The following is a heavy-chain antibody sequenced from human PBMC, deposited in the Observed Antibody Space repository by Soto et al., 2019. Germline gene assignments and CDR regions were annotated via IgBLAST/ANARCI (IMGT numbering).Heavy chain of an antibody. CDR3: ARVSDILTGYSLGRANDY. CDR1: GYSFTSYW. J-gene: IGHJ4*02. D-gene: IGHD3-9*01. Sequence: GESLKISCKGSGYSFTSYWIGWVRQMPGKGLEWMGIIYPGDSDTRYSPSFQGQVTISADKSISTAYLQWSSLKASDTAMYYCARVSDILTGYSLGRANDYWGQGTLVTVSS. CDR2: IYPGDSDT. V-gene: IGHV5-51*01.